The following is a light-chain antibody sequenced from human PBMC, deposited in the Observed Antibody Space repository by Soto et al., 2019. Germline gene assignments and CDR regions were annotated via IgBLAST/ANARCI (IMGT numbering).Light chain of an antibody. J-gene: IGKJ1*01. CDR3: QQYGSSSWT. CDR1: HSVSSSY. Sequence: EIVLTQSPGTLSLSPGERATLACRASHSVSSSYLAWYQQKPGQAPRLLIYGASSRATGIPDRFSGSGSGTDFTLTTSRLEPEDFAVYYCQQYGSSSWTFGQGTKVEIK. V-gene: IGKV3-20*01. CDR2: GAS.